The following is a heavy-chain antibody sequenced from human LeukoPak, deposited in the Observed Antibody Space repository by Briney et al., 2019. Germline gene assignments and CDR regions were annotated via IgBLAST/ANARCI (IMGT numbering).Heavy chain of an antibody. CDR3: ARDEQLSDAFDI. D-gene: IGHD6-13*01. V-gene: IGHV3-23*01. Sequence: GGSLRLSCAASGITFSSYGMNWVRQAPGKGLEWVSSISSTGGTTYYADSVKGRFTISRDNSKNTLYLQMNSLGAEDTAVYYCARDEQLSDAFDIWGQGTMVTVSS. J-gene: IGHJ3*02. CDR2: ISSTGGTT. CDR1: GITFSSYG.